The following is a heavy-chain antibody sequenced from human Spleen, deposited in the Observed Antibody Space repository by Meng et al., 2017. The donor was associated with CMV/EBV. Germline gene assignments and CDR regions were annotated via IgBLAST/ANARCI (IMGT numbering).Heavy chain of an antibody. CDR1: GDSISYSSYY. Sequence: GSLRLSCTVSGDSISYSSYYWGWIRQPPGKGLEWIGSIYYSGNTYYNPSLKSRVTMSVDTSNNQSSLNSRSVTSADTAVYYCARVEEGSTLAEYFQHWGQGTLVSVSS. V-gene: IGHV4-39*07. J-gene: IGHJ1*01. CDR3: ARVEEGSTLAEYFQH. D-gene: IGHD2/OR15-2a*01. CDR2: IYYSGNT.